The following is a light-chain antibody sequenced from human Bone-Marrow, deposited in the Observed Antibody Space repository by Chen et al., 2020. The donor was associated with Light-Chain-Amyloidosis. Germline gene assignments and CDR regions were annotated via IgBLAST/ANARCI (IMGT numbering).Light chain of an antibody. Sequence: EIVLTQSPGTLSLSPGEGANLSCRASQTISSNYLTWYQQKFGQAPRLLIYGSSSRATGIPDRFTGSGSGTDFTLTINRLEAEDVAMYYCQQYGTSPLTYGGGTKVEIK. CDR3: QQYGTSPLT. CDR2: GSS. CDR1: QTISSNY. J-gene: IGKJ4*01. V-gene: IGKV3-20*01.